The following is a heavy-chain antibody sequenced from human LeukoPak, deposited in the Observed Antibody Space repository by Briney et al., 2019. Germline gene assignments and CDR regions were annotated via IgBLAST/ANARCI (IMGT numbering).Heavy chain of an antibody. CDR1: GASINSVDYY. Sequence: SETLSLTCTVSGASINSVDYYWGWIRQPPGKGLEWVGTIYYTGRTNYNPSLNSRLTVSEDTSKNQFSLTLTSVTAADTAVYYCARWEYDSSGYYIDYWGQGTLVTVSS. J-gene: IGHJ4*02. V-gene: IGHV4-39*01. D-gene: IGHD3-22*01. CDR3: ARWEYDSSGYYIDY. CDR2: IYYTGRT.